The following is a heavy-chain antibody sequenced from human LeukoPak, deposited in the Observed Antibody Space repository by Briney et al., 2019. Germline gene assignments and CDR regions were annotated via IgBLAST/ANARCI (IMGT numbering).Heavy chain of an antibody. D-gene: IGHD3-10*01. CDR1: GGSISSYY. V-gene: IGHV4-4*07. CDR3: ARVRSWFGESNHFDY. Sequence: SETLSLTCTVSGGSISSYYWSWIRQPAGKGLEWIGRIYTSGSTNYNPSLKSRVTMSVDTSKNQFSLKLSSVTAADTAVYYCARVRSWFGESNHFDYWGQGTLVTVSS. CDR2: IYTSGST. J-gene: IGHJ4*02.